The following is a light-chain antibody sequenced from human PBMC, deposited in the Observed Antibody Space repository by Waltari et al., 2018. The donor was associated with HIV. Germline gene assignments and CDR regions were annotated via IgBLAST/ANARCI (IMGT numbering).Light chain of an antibody. CDR2: GAA. CDR1: QSVSSN. J-gene: IGKJ1*01. Sequence: EIVMTQSPATLSVSPGERATLSCRASQSVSSNLAWDQQKPGQAPRRLIYGAATRATGIPARFSGSGSGTEFTLTISRLQSEDFAVYYCQQYNNWPPWTFGQGTKVEIK. CDR3: QQYNNWPPWT. V-gene: IGKV3-15*01.